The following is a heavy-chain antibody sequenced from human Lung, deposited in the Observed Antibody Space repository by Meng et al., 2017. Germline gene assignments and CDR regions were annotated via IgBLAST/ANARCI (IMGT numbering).Heavy chain of an antibody. D-gene: IGHD3-3*02. Sequence: QLHLQESGPGLVKPSETLSLTCTISGGSITSTSSYWGWVRQPPGKGLEWLGSIYYRGSTNYNPSLKSRISMSVDMSKNQFSLKVNSVTAADTAIYYCVISSHNWGQGTLVTVSS. CDR1: GGSITSTSSY. CDR3: VISSHN. V-gene: IGHV4-39*07. CDR2: IYYRGST. J-gene: IGHJ4*02.